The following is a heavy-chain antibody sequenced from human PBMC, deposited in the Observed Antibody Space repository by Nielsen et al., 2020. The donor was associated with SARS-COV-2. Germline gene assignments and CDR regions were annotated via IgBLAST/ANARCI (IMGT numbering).Heavy chain of an antibody. CDR2: IYPGDSET. V-gene: IGHV5-51*02. CDR3: ARRKSQASRDGMDV. J-gene: IGHJ6*02. Sequence: GESLKISCKPPGSTFTANWPAGGPQIPGKAWDGMGKIYPGDSETRYNPSFQGQVTIAADKSISTVYLQWSSLKASDTGIYFCARRKSQASRDGMDVWGQGTTVIVSS. CDR1: GSTFTANW.